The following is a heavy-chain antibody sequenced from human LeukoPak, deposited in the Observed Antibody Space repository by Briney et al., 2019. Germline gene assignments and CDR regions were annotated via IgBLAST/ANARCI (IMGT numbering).Heavy chain of an antibody. CDR3: ARGPNSNWSGLDF. Sequence: GGSLRPSCTAPGFSFSGHWLPWARQLPGKGLVWVSRISPTGSTTSYADSVKGRFTVSRDNAKNTLYLQVNNLRAEDTAVYYCARGPNSNWSGLDFWGQGTLLTVSS. J-gene: IGHJ4*02. V-gene: IGHV3-74*01. CDR2: ISPTGSTT. D-gene: IGHD6-6*01. CDR1: GFSFSGHW.